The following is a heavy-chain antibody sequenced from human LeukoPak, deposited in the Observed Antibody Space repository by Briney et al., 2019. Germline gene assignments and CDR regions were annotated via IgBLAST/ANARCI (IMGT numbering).Heavy chain of an antibody. V-gene: IGHV3-23*01. CDR3: SASGSYYEPFDY. Sequence: GGSLRLSCAASGFTFSSYAMSWVRQAPGKGLEWVSAISGSGGSTYYADSVKGRFTISRDNSKNTLYLQMNSLRAEDTAVYYCSASGSYYEPFDYWGQGNLVTVSS. CDR2: ISGSGGST. CDR1: GFTFSSYA. J-gene: IGHJ4*02. D-gene: IGHD1-26*01.